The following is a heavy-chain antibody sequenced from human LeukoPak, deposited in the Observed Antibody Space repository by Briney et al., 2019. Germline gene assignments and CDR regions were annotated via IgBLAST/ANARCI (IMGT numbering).Heavy chain of an antibody. CDR1: GFTFSNYA. J-gene: IGHJ6*03. V-gene: IGHV3-23*01. CDR2: ISGSGDST. D-gene: IGHD5-12*01. Sequence: GGSLRLSCAASGFTFSNYAMRWVRQAPGKGLEWVSGISGSGDSTYYADSVKGRFTISRDNSKNTLYLQMNSLRAEDTAVYYCARDNVDIVATITFYYYYYMDVWGKGTTVTVSS. CDR3: ARDNVDIVATITFYYYYYMDV.